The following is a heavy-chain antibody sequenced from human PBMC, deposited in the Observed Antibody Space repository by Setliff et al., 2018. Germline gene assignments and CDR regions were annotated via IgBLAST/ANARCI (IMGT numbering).Heavy chain of an antibody. V-gene: IGHV4-59*01. CDR2: IYYTGST. CDR3: ARALRSPLGGTAFVPVHFDP. Sequence: SETLSLTCSVSGMSITSYYWSWIRQSPGRGLEWIGYIYYTGSTTYSPSLKSRVTISPDTSKDQFHLTVKSVTEADTAVYYCARALRSPLGGTAFVPVHFDPWGQGILVTVSS. J-gene: IGHJ5*02. CDR1: GMSITSYY. D-gene: IGHD3-16*01.